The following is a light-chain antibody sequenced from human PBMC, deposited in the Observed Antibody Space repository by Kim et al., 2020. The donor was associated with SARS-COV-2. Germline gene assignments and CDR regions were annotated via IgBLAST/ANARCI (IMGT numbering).Light chain of an antibody. J-gene: IGLJ2*01. CDR2: EDD. CDR3: QSYNRDNVL. V-gene: IGLV6-57*03. Sequence: TVTTSSTRSGGGIDGTYVPWYQQRRGGVTPTVIYEDDQRPSGVSALFSCSIDNSSNSASLTISGLRTEDEADYYCQSYNRDNVLFGGGTQLTVL. CDR1: GGGIDGTY.